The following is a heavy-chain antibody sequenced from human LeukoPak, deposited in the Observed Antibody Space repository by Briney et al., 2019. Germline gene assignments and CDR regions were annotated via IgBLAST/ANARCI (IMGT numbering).Heavy chain of an antibody. D-gene: IGHD1-26*01. CDR1: GFTFSSYG. V-gene: IGHV3-30*18. J-gene: IGHJ4*02. CDR3: AKDQPYSGSYSYFDY. CDR2: ISYDGSNK. Sequence: GGSLRLSCAASGFTFSSYGMHWVRQAPGKGLEWVAVISYDGSNKYYADSVKGRFTISRDNSKNTLHLQMNSLRTEDTAVYYCAKDQPYSGSYSYFDYWGQGTLVTVSS.